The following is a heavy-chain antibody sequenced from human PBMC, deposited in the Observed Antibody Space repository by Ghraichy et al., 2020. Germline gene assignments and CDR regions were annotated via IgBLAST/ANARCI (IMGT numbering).Heavy chain of an antibody. CDR2: ISWHSSSI. V-gene: IGHV3-9*01. Sequence: GGSLRLSCAASGFTFDDYAMYWVRQVPGKGLEWVAYISWHSSSIIYGDSVKGRFSVSRDNAKNALYLQMNSLRPEDTAIYYCAKGTLSGGLFYFDSWGQGSLVTVSS. CDR3: AKGTLSGGLFYFDS. CDR1: GFTFDDYA. D-gene: IGHD2-15*01. J-gene: IGHJ4*02.